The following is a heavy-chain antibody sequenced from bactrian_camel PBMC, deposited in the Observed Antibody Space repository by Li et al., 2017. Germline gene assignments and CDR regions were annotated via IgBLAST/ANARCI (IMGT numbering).Heavy chain of an antibody. Sequence: HVQLVESGGGSVQAGGSLRLSCTAREHTYSRYHMGWFRQLPGKEREGVASVAGDGSVLYATSLKGRFTITKDNARNWLDLQMESLEAGDTGRYYCAADRRRNGAASLRPGDYTVWGQGTQV. CDR3: AADRRRNGAASLRPGDYTV. D-gene: IGHD2*01. J-gene: IGHJ4*01. CDR2: SVAGDGSV. V-gene: IGHV3-3*01. CDR1: EHTYSRYH.